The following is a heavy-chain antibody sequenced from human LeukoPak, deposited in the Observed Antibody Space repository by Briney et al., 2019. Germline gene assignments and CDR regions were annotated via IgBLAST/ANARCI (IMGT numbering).Heavy chain of an antibody. CDR3: TKGTIWLPFDY. CDR2: ISGSGGST. D-gene: IGHD5-18*01. Sequence: PGGSLGLSCAASGFTFSNYAMSWARQAPGKGLEWVSAISGSGGSTYYADSVKGRFTISRDNSKNTLYLQMNSLRAEDTAVYYCTKGTIWLPFDYWGQGTLVTVSS. J-gene: IGHJ4*02. CDR1: GFTFSNYA. V-gene: IGHV3-23*01.